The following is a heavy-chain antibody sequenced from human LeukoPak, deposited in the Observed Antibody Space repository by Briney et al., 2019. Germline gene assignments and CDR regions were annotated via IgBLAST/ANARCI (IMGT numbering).Heavy chain of an antibody. CDR3: ARDRGSGWSVNNWFDP. Sequence: ASVKVSCKASGYTFTSYGISWVRQAPGQGLEWMGWISAYNGNTNYAQKFQGRVTITADKSTSTAYMELSSLRSEDTAVYYCARDRGSGWSVNNWFDPWGQGTRVTVSS. CDR2: ISAYNGNT. CDR1: GYTFTSYG. J-gene: IGHJ5*02. V-gene: IGHV1-18*01. D-gene: IGHD6-19*01.